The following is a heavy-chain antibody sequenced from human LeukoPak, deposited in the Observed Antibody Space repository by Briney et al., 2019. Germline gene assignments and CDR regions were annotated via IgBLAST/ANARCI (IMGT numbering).Heavy chain of an antibody. Sequence: PGGSLRLSCAASGFTFSSYAMHWVRQAPGKGLEWVSFISESGDTTYYADSVKGRFTISRDNAKNSVYLQIHNLRAEDTAVYYCARVPSTLWSSGSFLINSWGQGTLVTVSS. CDR1: GFTFSSYA. V-gene: IGHV3-48*03. J-gene: IGHJ4*02. CDR3: ARVPSTLWSSGSFLINS. CDR2: ISESGDTT. D-gene: IGHD3-10*01.